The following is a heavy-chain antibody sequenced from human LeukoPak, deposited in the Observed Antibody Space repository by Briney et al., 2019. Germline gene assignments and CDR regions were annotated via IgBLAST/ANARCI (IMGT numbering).Heavy chain of an antibody. V-gene: IGHV1-2*02. CDR3: AREPGIVGATIPY. Sequence: ASVKVSCKASGYTFTGYDMHWVRQAPGQGLEWMGSINPNSGGTNYPQKFQGRVTMTRDTSISTVYMELSSLRAEDTAVYYCAREPGIVGATIPYWGQGTLVTVSS. J-gene: IGHJ4*02. D-gene: IGHD1-26*01. CDR1: GYTFTGYD. CDR2: INPNSGGT.